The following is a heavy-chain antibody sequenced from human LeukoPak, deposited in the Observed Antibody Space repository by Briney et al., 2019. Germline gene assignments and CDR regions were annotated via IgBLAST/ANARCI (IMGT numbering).Heavy chain of an antibody. CDR2: IYYSGST. Sequence: SETLSLTCTVSGGSISSSSYYWGWIRQPPGKGLEWIGSIYYSGSTYYNPSLESRVTISVDTSKNQFSLKLSSVTAADTAVYYCARERMAGDYYVPFDPWGQGTLVTVSS. CDR1: GGSISSSSYY. D-gene: IGHD4-17*01. CDR3: ARERMAGDYYVPFDP. J-gene: IGHJ5*02. V-gene: IGHV4-39*02.